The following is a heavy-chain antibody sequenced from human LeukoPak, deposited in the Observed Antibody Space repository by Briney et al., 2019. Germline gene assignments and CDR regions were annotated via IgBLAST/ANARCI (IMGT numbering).Heavy chain of an antibody. J-gene: IGHJ4*02. Sequence: PGGSLRLSCAASGFIFSNHAMTWVRQAPGKGLEYVSTINAVDADTYYTDALEGRFTVSRDNPKTTLYLQMSSLRADDTAVYYCAKQFLGANWGQGTLVTVSS. D-gene: IGHD4/OR15-4a*01. CDR3: AKQFLGAN. CDR2: INAVDADT. V-gene: IGHV3-23*01. CDR1: GFIFSNHA.